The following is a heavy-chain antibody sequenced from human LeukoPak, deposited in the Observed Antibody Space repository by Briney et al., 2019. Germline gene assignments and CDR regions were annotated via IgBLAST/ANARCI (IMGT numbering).Heavy chain of an antibody. CDR3: AKDPNWDRGY. Sequence: GGSLRLSCATSGFTFSSYTMTWVRQAPGKGLEYVSGIGTSASSTTYADSVKGRFTISRDNSKNTLYLQMNSLRVEDTAVYYCAKDPNWDRGYWGQGTLATVSS. CDR1: GFTFSSYT. V-gene: IGHV3-23*01. CDR2: IGTSASST. J-gene: IGHJ4*02. D-gene: IGHD7-27*01.